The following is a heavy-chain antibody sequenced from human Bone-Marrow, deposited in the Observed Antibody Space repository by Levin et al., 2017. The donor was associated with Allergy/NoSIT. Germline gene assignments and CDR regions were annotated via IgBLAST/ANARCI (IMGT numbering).Heavy chain of an antibody. J-gene: IGHJ5*02. V-gene: IGHV4-4*07. CDR2: VSATGST. Sequence: SQTLSLTCPVSGGSVTRFYWTWIRQPAGKGLEWIGRVSATGSTNYNPSLRSRVSLTLDTARNDFSLHLRSVTAADTAIYYCAKGGTTLDPWGQGILVTVSS. D-gene: IGHD1-7*01. CDR3: AKGGTTLDP. CDR1: GGSVTRFY.